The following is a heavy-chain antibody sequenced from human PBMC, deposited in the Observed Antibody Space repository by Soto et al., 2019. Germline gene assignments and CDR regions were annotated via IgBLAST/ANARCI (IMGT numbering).Heavy chain of an antibody. D-gene: IGHD3-3*01. CDR1: GFTFSSFD. J-gene: IGHJ3*01. CDR3: ARDARVFGKAFDV. CDR2: IGTAGDT. Sequence: PGGSLRLSCAASGFTFSSFDMHWVRQPTGKGLEWVSAIGTAGDTYYPGSVKGRFTISRDNAKNSLHLQMNSLRAGDTAVYYCARDARVFGKAFDVWGRGTMVTVSS. V-gene: IGHV3-13*01.